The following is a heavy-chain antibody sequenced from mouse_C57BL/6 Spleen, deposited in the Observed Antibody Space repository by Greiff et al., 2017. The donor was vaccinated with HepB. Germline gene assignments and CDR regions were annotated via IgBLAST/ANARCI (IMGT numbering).Heavy chain of an antibody. CDR1: GYTFTSYW. Sequence: QVQLQQPGAELVKPGASVKLSCKASGYTFTSYWMQWVKQRPGQGLEWIGEIDPSDSYTNYNQKFKGKATLTVDTSSSTAYMQLSSLTSEDSAVYYCARRVYYDYDGGYFDVWGTGTTVTVSS. CDR2: IDPSDSYT. J-gene: IGHJ1*03. CDR3: ARRVYYDYDGGYFDV. D-gene: IGHD2-4*01. V-gene: IGHV1-50*01.